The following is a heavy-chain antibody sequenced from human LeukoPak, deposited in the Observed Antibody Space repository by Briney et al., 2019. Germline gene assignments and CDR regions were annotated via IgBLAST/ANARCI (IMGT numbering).Heavy chain of an antibody. CDR1: GFTFSSYA. V-gene: IGHV3-23*01. CDR2: ISGSGGST. CDR3: AKTMVRGVIIRGKIGYFDY. D-gene: IGHD3-10*01. Sequence: GGSLRLSCAASGFTFSSYAMSWVRQAPGKGLEWVSAISGSGGSTYYADSVKGRFTISRDNSKNTLYLQMNSLRAEDTAVYYCAKTMVRGVIIRGKIGYFDYRGQGTLVTVSS. J-gene: IGHJ4*02.